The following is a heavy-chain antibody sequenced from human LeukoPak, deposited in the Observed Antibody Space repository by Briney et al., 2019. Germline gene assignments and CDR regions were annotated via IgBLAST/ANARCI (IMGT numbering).Heavy chain of an antibody. CDR1: GGSFSGYY. CDR3: ARRGYSYDPSYYYYYYMDV. J-gene: IGHJ6*03. D-gene: IGHD5-18*01. V-gene: IGHV4-34*01. CDR2: INHSGST. Sequence: SETLSLTCAVYGGSFSGYYWSWIRQPPGKGLEWIGEINHSGSTNYNPSLKSRVTISVDTSKNQFSLKLSSVTAADTAVYYCARRGYSYDPSYYYYYYMDVWGKGTTVTVSS.